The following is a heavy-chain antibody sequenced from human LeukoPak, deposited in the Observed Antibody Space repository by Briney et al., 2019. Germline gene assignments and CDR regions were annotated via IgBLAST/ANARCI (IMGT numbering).Heavy chain of an antibody. CDR3: ARGDYYDSSGYYFYYMDV. CDR2: IYTSGST. Sequence: SETLSLTCTVSGDSISGFYWSWIRQAAGKGLEWIGHIYTSGSTNYNPSLKSRVTMSVDMSKNQFSLKLRSVTAAYTAVYYCARGDYYDSSGYYFYYMDVWGKGTTVTVSS. V-gene: IGHV4-4*07. J-gene: IGHJ6*03. D-gene: IGHD3-22*01. CDR1: GDSISGFY.